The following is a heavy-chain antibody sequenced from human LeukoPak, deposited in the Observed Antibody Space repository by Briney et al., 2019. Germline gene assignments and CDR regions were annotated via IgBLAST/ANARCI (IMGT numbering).Heavy chain of an antibody. CDR1: GGSISSGSYY. CDR2: IYTSGST. CDR3: ARTPSWYRAFDI. J-gene: IGHJ3*02. D-gene: IGHD6-13*01. Sequence: SQTLSLTCTVSGGSISSGSYYWSWIRQPAGKGLEWIGRIYTSGSTNYNPSLKSRVTISVDTSKNQFSLKLSSVTAADTAVYYCARTPSWYRAFDIWGQGTMVTVSS. V-gene: IGHV4-61*02.